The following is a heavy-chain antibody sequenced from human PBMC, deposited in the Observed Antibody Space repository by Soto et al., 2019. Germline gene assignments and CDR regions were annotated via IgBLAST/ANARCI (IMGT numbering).Heavy chain of an antibody. V-gene: IGHV3-23*01. CDR3: AKEYRYCSSTSCYANEYFQH. D-gene: IGHD2-2*01. J-gene: IGHJ1*01. CDR1: GFTFSSYA. Sequence: GGSLRLSCAASGFTFSSYAMSWVRQAPGKGLEWVSAISGSGGSTYYADSVKGRFTISRDNSKNTLYLQMNSLRAEDTAVYYCAKEYRYCSSTSCYANEYFQHWGQGTLVTVSS. CDR2: ISGSGGST.